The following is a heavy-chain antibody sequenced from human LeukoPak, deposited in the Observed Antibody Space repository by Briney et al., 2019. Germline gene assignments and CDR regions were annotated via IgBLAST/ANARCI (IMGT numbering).Heavy chain of an antibody. J-gene: IGHJ4*02. D-gene: IGHD6-19*01. CDR2: ISGSGSGGSS. CDR3: AKLLAVTNSYYFNY. V-gene: IGHV3-23*01. Sequence: GGSLRLSCAASGFTFSSYAMSWVRQAPGKGLEWVSTISGSGSGGSSYYADSVKGRFTISRDNSKDTLYLQMNSLRAEDTAVYYCAKLLAVTNSYYFNYWGQGTLVTVSS. CDR1: GFTFSSYA.